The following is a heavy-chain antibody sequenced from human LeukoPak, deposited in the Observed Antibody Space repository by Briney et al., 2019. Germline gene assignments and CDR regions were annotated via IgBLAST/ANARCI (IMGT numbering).Heavy chain of an antibody. Sequence: GGSLRLSCAASGFTFSDYYMSWIRQAPGKGLEWVSYISSSGSTIYYADSVKGRFTISRDNSKNTLYLQMNSLRAEDTAVYYCARDLSSITIFGGIGYFDYWGQGTLVTVSS. D-gene: IGHD3-3*01. CDR2: ISSSGSTI. V-gene: IGHV3-11*04. CDR3: ARDLSSITIFGGIGYFDY. J-gene: IGHJ4*02. CDR1: GFTFSDYY.